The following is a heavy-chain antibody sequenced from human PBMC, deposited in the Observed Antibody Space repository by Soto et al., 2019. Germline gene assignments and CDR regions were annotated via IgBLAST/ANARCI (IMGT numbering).Heavy chain of an antibody. D-gene: IGHD3-9*01. CDR1: GFTFSSYA. CDR3: AKMVLRYFDWLSTFDY. J-gene: IGHJ4*02. Sequence: HPGGSLRLSCAASGFTFSSYAMSWVRQAPGKGLEWVSAISGSGGSTYYADSVKGRFTISRDNSKNTLYLQMNSLRAEDTAVYYSAKMVLRYFDWLSTFDYWGQGTLVTVSS. CDR2: ISGSGGST. V-gene: IGHV3-23*01.